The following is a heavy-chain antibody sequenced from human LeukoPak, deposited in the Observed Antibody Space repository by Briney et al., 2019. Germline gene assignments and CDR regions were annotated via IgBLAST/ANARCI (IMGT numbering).Heavy chain of an antibody. Sequence: PGGSLRLSCAASGFTFSSYWMSWVRQAPGKGLEWVANIKQDGTDKYYVDSVKGRFTISRDNAKNSLYLQMNCLRAEDTAVYYCASTHYYGSGSQSYWGQGTLVTVSS. CDR2: IKQDGTDK. CDR1: GFTFSSYW. V-gene: IGHV3-7*01. CDR3: ASTHYYGSGSQSY. J-gene: IGHJ4*02. D-gene: IGHD3-10*01.